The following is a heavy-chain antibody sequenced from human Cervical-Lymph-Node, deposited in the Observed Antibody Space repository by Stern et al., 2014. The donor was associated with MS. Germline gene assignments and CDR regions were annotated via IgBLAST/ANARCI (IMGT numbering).Heavy chain of an antibody. J-gene: IGHJ3*02. D-gene: IGHD3-10*01. CDR1: GYRFVSYW. V-gene: IGHV1-18*01. Sequence: DQLVESGAALKKPGASVKVSCKASGYRFVSYWITWVRQAPGQGLEWLGWISADTGDTDYARNLQGRVTMTTHTPTTTAYMELRSLRSDDTAVYYCAINYYGAGTYRAFDIWGQGTLVIVSA. CDR2: ISADTGDT. CDR3: AINYYGAGTYRAFDI.